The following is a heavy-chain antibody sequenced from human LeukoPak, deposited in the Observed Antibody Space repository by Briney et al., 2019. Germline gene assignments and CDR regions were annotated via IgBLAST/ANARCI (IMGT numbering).Heavy chain of an antibody. CDR2: IKHDGIDK. CDR1: GFTFSSYW. V-gene: IGHV3-7*04. J-gene: IGHJ4*02. CDR3: AKATVTNSYFEY. Sequence: GGSLRLSCAASGFTFSSYWMSRVRQAPGKGLEWVANIKHDGIDKIYVDSVKGRFTISRDNAKNSLYLQMNSLRAEDTAVYYCAKATVTNSYFEYWGQGTLVTVSS. D-gene: IGHD4-11*01.